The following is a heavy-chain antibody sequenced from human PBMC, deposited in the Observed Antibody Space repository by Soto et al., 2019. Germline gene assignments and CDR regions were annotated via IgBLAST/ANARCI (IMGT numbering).Heavy chain of an antibody. CDR1: GFTFSSYE. CDR2: ISSSGSTI. D-gene: IGHD6-6*01. J-gene: IGHJ2*01. Sequence: GGSLRLSCAASGFTFSSYEMNWVRQAPGKGLEWVSYISSSGSTIYYADSVKGRFTISRDNAKNSLYLQMNSLRAEDTAVYYCPIALHSRSSWYFDLWGRGTLVTVSS. CDR3: PIALHSRSSWYFDL. V-gene: IGHV3-48*03.